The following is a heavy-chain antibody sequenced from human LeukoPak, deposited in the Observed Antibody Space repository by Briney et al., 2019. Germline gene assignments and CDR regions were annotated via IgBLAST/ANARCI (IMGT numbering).Heavy chain of an antibody. CDR3: ARDLDTAMVSSYGMDV. CDR2: ISSSSSTI. CDR1: VFTFSSYS. Sequence: GGSLRLSCAASVFTFSSYSMNWVRQAPGKGLEWVSYISSSSSTIYYADSVKGRFTISRDNAKNSLYLQMNSLRAEDTAVYYCARDLDTAMVSSYGMDVWGQGTTVTVSS. V-gene: IGHV3-48*01. D-gene: IGHD5-18*01. J-gene: IGHJ6*02.